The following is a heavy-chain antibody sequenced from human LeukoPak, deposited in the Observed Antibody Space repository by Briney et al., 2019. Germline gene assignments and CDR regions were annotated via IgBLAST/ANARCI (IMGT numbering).Heavy chain of an antibody. V-gene: IGHV3-72*01. CDR3: VRVRGSGWSQSYFDY. CDR2: NRNKVNGYTT. J-gene: IGHJ4*02. CDR1: GFTFSDHY. Sequence: GGSLRLSCAATGFTFSDHYMDLVRQARGTGLEWIGRNRNKVNGYTTEYAASVKGRFTISRDDSQNSLFLQMNSLKTEDTAVYYCVRVRGSGWSQSYFDYWGQGTLVTVSS. D-gene: IGHD6-19*01.